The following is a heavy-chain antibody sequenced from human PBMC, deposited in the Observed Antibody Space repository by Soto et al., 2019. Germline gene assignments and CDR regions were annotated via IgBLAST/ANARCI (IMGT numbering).Heavy chain of an antibody. V-gene: IGHV4-39*01. D-gene: IGHD6-19*01. CDR3: VRRPNRPMAGDD. CDR1: GASISSPSYY. Sequence: PSETLSLTCTVSGASISSPSYYWGWIRLSPGKGLEWLGSIHYSGTTHYNPSLKSRVSLSVDTSNMQFSLNLASVTAADTAVYFCVRRPNRPMAGDDWGQGALVTVSS. CDR2: IHYSGTT. J-gene: IGHJ4*02.